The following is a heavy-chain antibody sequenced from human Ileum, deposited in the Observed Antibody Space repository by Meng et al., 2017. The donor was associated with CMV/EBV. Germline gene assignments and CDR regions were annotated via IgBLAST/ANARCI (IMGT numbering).Heavy chain of an antibody. V-gene: IGHV1-2*02. Sequence: SCPSSGYPFAVYYIHWLRQAPGQGLDWMGWINPNNGATNYAQKFQGRVSLTGDRSIETAYMELSGLRSDDTATYYCARVRDSSWFDYWGQGTLVTVSS. CDR2: INPNNGAT. CDR1: GYPFAVYY. D-gene: IGHD6-13*01. CDR3: ARVRDSSWFDY. J-gene: IGHJ4*02.